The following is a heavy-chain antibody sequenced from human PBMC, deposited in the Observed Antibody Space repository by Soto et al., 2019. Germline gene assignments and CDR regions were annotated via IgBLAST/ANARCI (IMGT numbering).Heavy chain of an antibody. V-gene: IGHV3-23*01. J-gene: IGHJ4*02. Sequence: RLAGGAAGITFSTCAMRCVHKAPGKGLEWVSAISGSGGSTYYADSVKGRFTISRDNSKNTLYLQMNSLRAEDTAVYYCAKEIYYFDSSAQLLDYWGQGTLVTGS. CDR3: AKEIYYFDSSAQLLDY. CDR2: ISGSGGST. CDR1: GITFSTCA. D-gene: IGHD3-22*01.